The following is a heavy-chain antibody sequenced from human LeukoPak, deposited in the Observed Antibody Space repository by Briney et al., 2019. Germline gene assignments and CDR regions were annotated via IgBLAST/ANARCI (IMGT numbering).Heavy chain of an antibody. CDR3: ARDPPSYYDSSDYPP. CDR1: RCTVSSNY. J-gene: IGHJ5*02. V-gene: IGHV3-53*01. D-gene: IGHD3-22*01. Sequence: GGALRLSCAASRCTVSSNYMRWVPQAPGRGREGVAVLYSGGSTYHAVSVKGVFTTSRDNTKNELYLQMNSLRAEETGGYYCARDPPSYYDSSDYPPWGQGTLVTVSS. CDR2: LYSGGST.